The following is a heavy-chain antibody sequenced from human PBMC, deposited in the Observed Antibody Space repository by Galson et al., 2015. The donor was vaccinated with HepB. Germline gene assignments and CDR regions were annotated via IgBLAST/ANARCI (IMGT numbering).Heavy chain of an antibody. Sequence: SLRLSCAASGFTFSSYAMHWVRQAPGKGLEWVAVISYDGSNKYYADSVKGRFTISRDNSKNTLYLQMNSLRAEDTAVYYCARGGSSGYLDYWGQGTLVTVSS. D-gene: IGHD3-22*01. J-gene: IGHJ4*02. CDR2: ISYDGSNK. CDR1: GFTFSSYA. CDR3: ARGGSSGYLDY. V-gene: IGHV3-30-3*01.